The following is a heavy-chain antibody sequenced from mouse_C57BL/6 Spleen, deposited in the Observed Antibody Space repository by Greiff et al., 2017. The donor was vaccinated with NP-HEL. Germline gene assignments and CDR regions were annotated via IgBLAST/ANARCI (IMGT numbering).Heavy chain of an antibody. CDR1: GFTFSSYA. J-gene: IGHJ1*03. D-gene: IGHD5-1-1*01. CDR3: TRDTRDWYFDV. CDR2: ISSGGDYI. Sequence: EVHLVESGEGLVKPGGSLKLSCAASGFTFSSYAMSWVRQTPEKRLEWVAYISSGGDYIYYADTVKGRFTISRDNARNTLYLQMSRLKSEDTAMYYCTRDTRDWYFDVWGTGTTVTVSS. V-gene: IGHV5-9-1*02.